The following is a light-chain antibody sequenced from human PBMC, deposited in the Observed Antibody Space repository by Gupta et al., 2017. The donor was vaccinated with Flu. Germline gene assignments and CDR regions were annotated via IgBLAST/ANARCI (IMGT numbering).Light chain of an antibody. Sequence: EIVMTQSPATLSVSPGERATLSCRASRSVSSNLAWYQQKPGQAPRLLIYGASTRATGIPARFSGSESGTEFTLTISSLQSEDFAVYYCQQYNNWLWTFGQGTKAEIK. CDR2: GAS. J-gene: IGKJ1*01. CDR1: RSVSSN. V-gene: IGKV3-15*01. CDR3: QQYNNWLWT.